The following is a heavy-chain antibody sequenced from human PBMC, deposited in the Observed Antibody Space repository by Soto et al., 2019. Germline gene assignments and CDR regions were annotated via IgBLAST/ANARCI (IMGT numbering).Heavy chain of an antibody. CDR2: ISTAGSTT. D-gene: IGHD2-15*01. Sequence: EVQLVESGGGLVQPGGSLRLSCAASGFTFSRYWMHWVRQAPGKGLVWVSGISTAGSTTRNVDSVKGRFTISRDNDKKTLCLVMRSLIEEDTAVDYCSKGVMFVVGNSRGFDIWGQGTVVTVSS. CDR3: SKGVMFVVGNSRGFDI. CDR1: GFTFSRYW. V-gene: IGHV3-74*01. J-gene: IGHJ3*02.